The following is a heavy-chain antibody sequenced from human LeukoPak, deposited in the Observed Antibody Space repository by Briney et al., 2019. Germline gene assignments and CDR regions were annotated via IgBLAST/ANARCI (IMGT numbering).Heavy chain of an antibody. CDR1: GFIFRDYW. CDR2: INPDGSDK. Sequence: GGSLRLSCAGSGFIFRDYWLTWVRQAPGKGLEWVANINPDGSDKNYVDSLKGRFTIFRDNARNLLFLQMNSLRVEDTAVYYCAGPPQAGPFDYWGQGTLVTVSS. D-gene: IGHD6-19*01. CDR3: AGPPQAGPFDY. J-gene: IGHJ4*02. V-gene: IGHV3-7*01.